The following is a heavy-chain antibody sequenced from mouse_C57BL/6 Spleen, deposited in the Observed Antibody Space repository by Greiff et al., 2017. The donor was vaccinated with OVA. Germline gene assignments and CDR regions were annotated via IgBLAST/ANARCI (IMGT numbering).Heavy chain of an antibody. CDR1: GYAFTNYL. V-gene: IGHV1-54*01. CDR2: INPGSGGT. J-gene: IGHJ1*03. CDR3: AREGSTVVATDGYFDV. Sequence: VQLQQSGAELVRPGTSVKVSCKASGYAFTNYLIEWVKQRPGQGLEWIGVINPGSGGTNYNEKFKGKATLTADKSSSTAYMQLSSLTSEDSAVYFCAREGSTVVATDGYFDVWGTGTTVTVSS. D-gene: IGHD1-1*01.